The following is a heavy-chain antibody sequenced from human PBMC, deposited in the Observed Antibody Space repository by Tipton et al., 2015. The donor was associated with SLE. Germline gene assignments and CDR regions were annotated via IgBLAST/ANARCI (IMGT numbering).Heavy chain of an antibody. V-gene: IGHV4-38-2*02. J-gene: IGHJ3*02. CDR3: ATSFIYSDWGAFHI. Sequence: TLSLTCTVSGYSVSSGSYWGWIRQPPGKGLEWIGSMYNSGNTFYNPSPKSRVTISLDMSKNQFSLKLSSVTAADTAVYYCATSFIYSDWGAFHIWGQGTMVTVSS. D-gene: IGHD4-11*01. CDR2: MYNSGNT. CDR1: GYSVSSGSY.